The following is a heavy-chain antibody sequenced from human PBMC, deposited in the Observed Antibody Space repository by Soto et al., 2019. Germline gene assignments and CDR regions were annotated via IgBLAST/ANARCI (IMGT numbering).Heavy chain of an antibody. V-gene: IGHV3-15*01. D-gene: IGHD4-17*01. Sequence: EVQLVESGGGLVKPGGSLRLSCAASGFTFSNAWMSWVRQAPGKGLEWVGRIKSKTDGGTTDYAAPVKGRFTISRDDSKNTLYLQMNSLKTEDTAVYYCTTDIWYGDYVDPAELAFDIWGQGTMVTVSS. J-gene: IGHJ3*02. CDR1: GFTFSNAW. CDR3: TTDIWYGDYVDPAELAFDI. CDR2: IKSKTDGGTT.